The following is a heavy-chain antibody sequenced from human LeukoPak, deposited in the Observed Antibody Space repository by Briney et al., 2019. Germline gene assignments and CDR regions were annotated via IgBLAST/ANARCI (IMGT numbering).Heavy chain of an antibody. CDR2: INPNSGGT. J-gene: IGHJ6*02. Sequence: ASVKVSCKASGYIFTDYYMHWVRQAPGQGLEWMGWINPNSGGTNYAQKFQGRVTVTRDKSIRTAYMELNRLTYDDTAMYYCARDPPPYSSGWHGIDVWGQGTTVTVSS. CDR1: GYIFTDYY. CDR3: ARDPPPYSSGWHGIDV. D-gene: IGHD6-19*01. V-gene: IGHV1-2*02.